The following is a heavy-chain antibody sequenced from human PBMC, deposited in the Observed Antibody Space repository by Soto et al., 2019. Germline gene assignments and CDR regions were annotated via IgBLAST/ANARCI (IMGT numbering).Heavy chain of an antibody. CDR1: GFSISSYY. Sequence: SETLSLTCTVSGFSISSYYWSWIRQPPGKGLEWIGYIYYSGSTNYNPSLKSRVTISVDTSKNQFSLKLSSVTAADTAVYYCARRFAGAVAGYYYYYMDVWGKGTTVTVSS. J-gene: IGHJ6*03. V-gene: IGHV4-59*08. CDR3: ARRFAGAVAGYYYYYMDV. CDR2: IYYSGST. D-gene: IGHD6-19*01.